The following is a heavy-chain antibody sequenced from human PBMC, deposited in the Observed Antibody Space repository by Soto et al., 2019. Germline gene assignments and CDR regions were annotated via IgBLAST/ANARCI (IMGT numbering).Heavy chain of an antibody. Sequence: QVQLQESGPGLVKPSQTLSLTCTVSGGSISSGGYYWSWIRQHPGQGLEWIGYIYYSGSTYYNPSLKSRVTLSVDTSKNQFSLKLSSVTAADTAVYYCARQQVAGTIDYWGQGTLVTVSS. CDR1: GGSISSGGYY. D-gene: IGHD6-19*01. CDR3: ARQQVAGTIDY. J-gene: IGHJ4*02. V-gene: IGHV4-31*03. CDR2: IYYSGST.